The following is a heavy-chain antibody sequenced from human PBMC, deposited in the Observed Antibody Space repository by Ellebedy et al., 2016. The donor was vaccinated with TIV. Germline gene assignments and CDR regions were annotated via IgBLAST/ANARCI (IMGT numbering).Heavy chain of an antibody. CDR2: ISGSGGST. D-gene: IGHD2/OR15-2a*01. J-gene: IGHJ6*03. CDR3: AKAPTAIFAHFYYYYYYMDV. Sequence: GESLKISCAASGFTFSSYAMSWVRQAPGRRLEWVSAISGSGGSTHYVDSVRGRFTISRDNSKNPLYLQMTSLRAEDTAVYYCAKAPTAIFAHFYYYYYYMDVWGKGTTVTVSS. CDR1: GFTFSSYA. V-gene: IGHV3-23*01.